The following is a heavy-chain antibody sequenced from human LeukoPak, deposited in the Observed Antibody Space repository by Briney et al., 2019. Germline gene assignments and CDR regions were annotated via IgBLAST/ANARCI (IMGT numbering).Heavy chain of an antibody. D-gene: IGHD2-15*01. Sequence: SETLSLTCTVSGGSISSGGYYWSWIRQHPGKGLEWIGEINHSGSTNYNPSLKSRVTISVDTSKNQFSLKLSSVTAADTAVYYCAREGYCSGGSCYSSWGQGTLVTVSS. V-gene: IGHV4-39*07. CDR3: AREGYCSGGSCYSS. CDR2: INHSGST. J-gene: IGHJ4*02. CDR1: GGSISSGGYY.